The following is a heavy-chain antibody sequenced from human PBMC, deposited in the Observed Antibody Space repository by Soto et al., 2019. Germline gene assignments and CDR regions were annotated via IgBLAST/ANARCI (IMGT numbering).Heavy chain of an antibody. CDR1: GGTFSSYA. Sequence: QVQLVQSGAEVKKPGSSVKVSCKASGGTFSSYAISWVRQAPGQGLEWMGGNIPIFGTANYAQKFQGRVTITADESTCTAGMELSSLSSEVTAVYYCARDRADWYFDLWGRGNLVTVSS. V-gene: IGHV1-69*12. CDR2: NIPIFGTA. J-gene: IGHJ2*01. CDR3: ARDRADWYFDL.